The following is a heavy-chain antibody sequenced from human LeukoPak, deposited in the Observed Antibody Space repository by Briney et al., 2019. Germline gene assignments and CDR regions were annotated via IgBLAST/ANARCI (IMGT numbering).Heavy chain of an antibody. J-gene: IGHJ4*02. Sequence: SETLSLTCTVSGGSIRSYYWSWIRQAPGKGLEWIGFISYSGYTSYSPSLKSRVAISVDTSKSQFSLRLSSMTAADTAIYYCARGRNDNGGMFFDSWAQGTLVTVSS. CDR2: ISYSGYT. CDR1: GGSIRSYY. CDR3: ARGRNDNGGMFFDS. V-gene: IGHV4-59*01. D-gene: IGHD4-23*01.